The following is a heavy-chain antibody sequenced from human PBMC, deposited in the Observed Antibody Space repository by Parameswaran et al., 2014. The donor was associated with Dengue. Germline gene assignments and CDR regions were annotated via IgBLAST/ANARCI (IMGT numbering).Heavy chain of an antibody. CDR3: AKDSAYYMDV. CDR2: ISGSGGST. Sequence: VRQAPGKGLEWVSAISGSGGSTYYADSVKGRFTISRDNSKNTLYLQMNSLRAEDTAVYYCAKDSAYYMDVWARDHGHRLL. D-gene: IGHD3-10*01. J-gene: IGHJ6*03. V-gene: IGHV3-23*01.